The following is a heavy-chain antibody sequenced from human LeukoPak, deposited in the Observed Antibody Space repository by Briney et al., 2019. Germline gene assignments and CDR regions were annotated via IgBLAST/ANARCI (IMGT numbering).Heavy chain of an antibody. D-gene: IGHD3-22*01. CDR3: ARRAYYDSSGYHPTSGYFDL. CDR2: IYSNGIT. CDR1: GGSMFSYY. J-gene: IGHJ2*01. V-gene: IGHV4-4*08. Sequence: SETLSLTCSVSGGSMFSYYCNWIRQSPGKGLEWIGYIYSNGITNYSPSLRSRGTISFATPRNQFSLRLTSVTPADTATYYCARRAYYDSSGYHPTSGYFDLWGRGTLVTVSS.